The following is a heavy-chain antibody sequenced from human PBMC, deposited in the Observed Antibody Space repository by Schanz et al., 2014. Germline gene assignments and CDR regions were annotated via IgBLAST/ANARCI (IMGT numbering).Heavy chain of an antibody. J-gene: IGHJ4*02. CDR1: GYTFTSYG. D-gene: IGHD6-13*01. CDR3: ASSGAGYSSSWDFDY. V-gene: IGHV1-18*01. Sequence: QVQLVQSGAEVKKPGASVKVSCKASGYTFTSYGISWVRQAPGQGLEWMGRIVPIAGITNYAQRFQGRVTITRDTSASTAYMELSSLRSEDTAVYYCASSGAGYSSSWDFDYWGQGTLVTVSS. CDR2: IVPIAGIT.